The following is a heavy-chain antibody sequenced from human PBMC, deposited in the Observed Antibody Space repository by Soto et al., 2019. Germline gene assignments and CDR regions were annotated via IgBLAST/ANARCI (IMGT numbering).Heavy chain of an antibody. D-gene: IGHD2-2*01. CDR1: GFTFSSYA. Sequence: GGSLRLSCAASGFTFSSYAMSWVRQAPGKGLEWVSGIYGSDSRTYYADSVKGRFTISRDNSKNTLYLQMNSPRAEDTAVYYCAKASSASCYANFDYWGQGTLVTVSS. J-gene: IGHJ4*02. V-gene: IGHV3-23*01. CDR3: AKASSASCYANFDY. CDR2: IYGSDSRT.